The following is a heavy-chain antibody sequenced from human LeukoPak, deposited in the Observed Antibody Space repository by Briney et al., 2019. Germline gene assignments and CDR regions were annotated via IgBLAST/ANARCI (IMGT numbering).Heavy chain of an antibody. CDR2: IKEDGSEK. J-gene: IGHJ5*02. Sequence: GGSLRLSCAASGLNFSSRWMNWVRQAPGQGLEWVASIKEDGSEKHYVDSVKGRFTISRDNGKNSLYLQMNSLRAEDTAVYYCARERDTYYYGSGSYYPSNWFDPWGQGTLVTVSS. D-gene: IGHD3-10*01. CDR1: GLNFSSRW. V-gene: IGHV3-7*03. CDR3: ARERDTYYYGSGSYYPSNWFDP.